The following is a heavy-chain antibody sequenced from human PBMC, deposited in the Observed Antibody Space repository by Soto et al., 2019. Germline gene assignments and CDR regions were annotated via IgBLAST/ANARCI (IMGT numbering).Heavy chain of an antibody. J-gene: IGHJ3*02. CDR3: AHATMNTVTTGGGNDAFDI. CDR2: MNPNSGNT. Sequence: ASVKVSCKASGYTFTSYDINWVRQATGQGLEWMGWMNPNSGNTGYAQKFQGRVTMTRNTSISTAYMELSSLRSEDTAVYYCAHATMNTVTTGGGNDAFDIWGQGTMVTVSS. V-gene: IGHV1-8*01. CDR1: GYTFTSYD. D-gene: IGHD4-17*01.